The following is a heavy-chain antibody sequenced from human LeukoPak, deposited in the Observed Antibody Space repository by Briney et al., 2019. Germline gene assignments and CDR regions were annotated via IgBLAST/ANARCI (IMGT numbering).Heavy chain of an antibody. J-gene: IGHJ5*02. D-gene: IGHD6-13*01. CDR2: ISSSSYI. CDR3: ARDVGIAAAGINWFDP. Sequence: GGSLRLSCAASGFTFSSYSMNWVRQAPGKGLEWVSSISSSSYIYYADSVKGRFTISRDNAKNSLYLQMNSLRAEDTAVYYCARDVGIAAAGINWFDPWGQGTLVTVSS. V-gene: IGHV3-21*01. CDR1: GFTFSSYS.